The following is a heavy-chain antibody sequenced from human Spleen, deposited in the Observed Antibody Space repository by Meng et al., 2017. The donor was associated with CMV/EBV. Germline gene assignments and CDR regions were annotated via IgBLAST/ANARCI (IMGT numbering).Heavy chain of an antibody. CDR1: SNGDFY. Sequence: SNGDFYWSWCRQPPGKCLEWVGYIHDSGTTYYNPSLRSRVTVSEDSSKTQFSLKLTSVTAADTAVYFCARGYCTNGECYRQGDAFDPWGQGTLVTVSS. V-gene: IGHV4-30-4*08. D-gene: IGHD2-8*01. J-gene: IGHJ5*02. CDR3: ARGYCTNGECYRQGDAFDP. CDR2: IHDSGTT.